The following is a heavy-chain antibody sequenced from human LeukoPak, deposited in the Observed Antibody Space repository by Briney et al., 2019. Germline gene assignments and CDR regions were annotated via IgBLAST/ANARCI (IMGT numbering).Heavy chain of an antibody. V-gene: IGHV1-8*03. CDR3: ARGTLRADFWSGYYEASGWFDP. D-gene: IGHD3-3*01. J-gene: IGHJ5*02. Sequence: ASVKVSCKASGYTFTSYDINWVRQATGQGLEWMGWMNPNSGNTGYAQKFQGRVTITRNTSISTAYMELSSLRSEDTAVYYCARGTLRADFWSGYYEASGWFDPWGQGTLVTVSS. CDR1: GYTFTSYD. CDR2: MNPNSGNT.